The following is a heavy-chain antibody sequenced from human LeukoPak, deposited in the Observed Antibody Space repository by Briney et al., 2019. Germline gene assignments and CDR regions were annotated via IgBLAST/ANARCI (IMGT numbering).Heavy chain of an antibody. D-gene: IGHD1-26*01. CDR3: ATASGTYTSAY. J-gene: IGHJ4*02. CDR2: IYSNDIT. CDR1: GFTVSSNY. V-gene: IGHV3-53*01. Sequence: GGSLRLSCAASGFTVSSNYMSWVRQAPGKGLECVSVIYSNDITYYADSVKGRFTISRDNSENTLYLQMNSLRAEDTAVYYCATASGTYTSAYWGQGTLVTVSS.